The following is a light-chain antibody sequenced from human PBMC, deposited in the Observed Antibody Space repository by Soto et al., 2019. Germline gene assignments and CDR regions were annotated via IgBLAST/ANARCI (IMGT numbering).Light chain of an antibody. CDR2: AAS. J-gene: IGKJ2*01. Sequence: DIQMTQSPPSLSASVGDTVTITCRASQSISVHLNWYQQKPGKVPKLLLYAASNLQSGVPSRFSGSGSETDFALTISSLQPEDFATYYCQQSYITPNTFGQGTKLQIK. V-gene: IGKV1-39*01. CDR3: QQSYITPNT. CDR1: QSISVH.